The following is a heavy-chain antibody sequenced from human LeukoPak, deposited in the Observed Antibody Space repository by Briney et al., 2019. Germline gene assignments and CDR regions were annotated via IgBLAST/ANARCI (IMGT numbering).Heavy chain of an antibody. D-gene: IGHD7-27*01. CDR3: AREHWDFDY. CDR2: ISGSGEST. Sequence: GGSLRLSCAASGFTFSSYAMTWVRQAPGKGLEWVSEISGSGESTYYGDSVKGRFTISRDNSKDTLYLQMNSLRAGDTAIYYCAREHWDFDYWGQGTLVTVSS. V-gene: IGHV3-23*01. J-gene: IGHJ4*02. CDR1: GFTFSSYA.